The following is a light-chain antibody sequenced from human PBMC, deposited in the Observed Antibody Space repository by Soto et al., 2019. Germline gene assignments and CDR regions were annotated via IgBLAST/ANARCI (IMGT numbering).Light chain of an antibody. J-gene: IGKJ4*01. CDR2: WAS. Sequence: DIVMTQSPDSLAVSLGERATINCKSSQSVLYSSNNKNYLAWYQQKPGQPPKLLIYWASTRESGVPDRFSGSGSGTDFTLTISNLQAEDVAVYYCQQYYNPPLTFGGGTKVEIK. CDR1: QSVLYSSNNKNY. V-gene: IGKV4-1*01. CDR3: QQYYNPPLT.